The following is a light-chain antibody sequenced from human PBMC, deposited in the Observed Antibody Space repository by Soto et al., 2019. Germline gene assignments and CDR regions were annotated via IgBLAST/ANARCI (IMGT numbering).Light chain of an antibody. CDR1: SGHSSYT. J-gene: IGLJ3*02. CDR3: QTWATGPDWV. V-gene: IGLV4-69*01. CDR2: VDSDGSH. Sequence: QAVVTQSPSASASLGASVKLTCTLSSGHSSYTIVWHQQQPDKGPRYLMNVDSDGSHYKGDGIPDRFSGSSSGAERYLTISSLQSEDEADYYCQTWATGPDWVFGGGTQLTVL.